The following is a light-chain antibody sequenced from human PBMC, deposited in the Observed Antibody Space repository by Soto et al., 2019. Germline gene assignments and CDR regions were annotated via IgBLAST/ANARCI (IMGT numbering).Light chain of an antibody. CDR1: SSDVGGHNY. CDR2: EVS. V-gene: IGLV2-14*01. Sequence: QSALTQPASVSGSPGQSITISCTGTSSDVGGHNYVSWYQQHPGKAPKLMIYEVSNRPSGVSSRFSASKSGNTASLTISGLQAEDEADYYCCSYTGRITYVFGTGTKLTVL. J-gene: IGLJ1*01. CDR3: CSYTGRITYV.